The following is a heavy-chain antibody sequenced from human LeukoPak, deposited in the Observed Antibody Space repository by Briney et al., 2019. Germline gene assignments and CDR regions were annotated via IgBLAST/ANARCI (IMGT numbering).Heavy chain of an antibody. D-gene: IGHD2-21*02. J-gene: IGHJ4*02. CDR2: INAGNGDT. CDR1: GYTFSSYA. CDR3: ARVVVTASSLPDY. V-gene: IGHV1-3*01. Sequence: ASVTVSCKASGYTFSSYAMHWVRQAPGQRLEWMGWINAGNGDTKYSQKFQGRVTITRDTSASTAYMELSSLRSGDTAVYYCARVVVTASSLPDYWGQGTLVTVSS.